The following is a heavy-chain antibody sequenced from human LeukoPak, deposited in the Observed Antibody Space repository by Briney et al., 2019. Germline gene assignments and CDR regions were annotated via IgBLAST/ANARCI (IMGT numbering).Heavy chain of an antibody. CDR3: EAQNYYDSSGYYRGDY. CDR1: GFTFSSYS. V-gene: IGHV3-48*02. D-gene: IGHD3-22*01. J-gene: IGHJ4*02. CDR2: ISSSSSTI. Sequence: PGGSLRLSCAASGFTFSSYSMNWVRQAPGKGLGWVSYISSSSSTIYYADSVKGRFTISRDNAKNSLYLQMNSLRDEDTAVYYCEAQNYYDSSGYYRGDYWGQGTLVTVSS.